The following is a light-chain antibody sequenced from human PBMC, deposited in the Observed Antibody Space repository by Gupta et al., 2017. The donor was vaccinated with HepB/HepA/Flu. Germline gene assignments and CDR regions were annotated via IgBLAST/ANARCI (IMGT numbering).Light chain of an antibody. J-gene: IGKJ2*01. CDR1: QSISSY. CDR2: AAS. Sequence: DIHMTQSPSSLSASVGDRVTITCRASQSISSYLNWYQQKPGKAPKLLIYAASSVQSGVPSRFSGSGSGTDFTLTVSSLQPEDFATYYCQQSDSTTYTFGQGTKLEIK. CDR3: QQSDSTTYT. V-gene: IGKV1-39*01.